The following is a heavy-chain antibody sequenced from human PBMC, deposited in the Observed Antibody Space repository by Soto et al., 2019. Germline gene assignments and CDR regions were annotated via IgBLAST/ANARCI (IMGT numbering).Heavy chain of an antibody. D-gene: IGHD2-15*01. J-gene: IGHJ6*02. CDR2: ISWNSGSI. V-gene: IGHV3-9*01. CDR1: GFTFDDYA. CDR3: AKVSGCSGGSCYPNSYYYGMDV. Sequence: GGSLRLSCAASGFTFDDYAMHWVRQAPGKGLEWVSGISWNSGSIGYADSVKGRFTISRDNAKNSLYLQMNSLRAEDTALYYCAKVSGCSGGSCYPNSYYYGMDVWGQGTTVTVSS.